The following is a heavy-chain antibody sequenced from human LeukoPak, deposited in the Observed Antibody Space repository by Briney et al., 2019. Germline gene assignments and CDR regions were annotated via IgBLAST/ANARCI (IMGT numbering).Heavy chain of an antibody. CDR2: IKKDGSEK. J-gene: IGHJ6*03. D-gene: IGHD2-2*01. CDR1: GFTFSSYW. V-gene: IGHV3-7*01. Sequence: GGSLRLSCAASGFTFSSYWMSWVRQAPGKWLEWVANIKKDGSEKYYVDSVKGRFTISRDNAKNSLYLQMNSLRAEDTAVYYCARGPNCSSTSCYYYYYYMDVWGKGTTVTVSS. CDR3: ARGPNCSSTSCYYYYYYMDV.